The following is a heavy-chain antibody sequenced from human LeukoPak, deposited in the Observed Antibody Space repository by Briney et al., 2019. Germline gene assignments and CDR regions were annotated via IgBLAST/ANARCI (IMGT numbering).Heavy chain of an antibody. CDR2: ISGSGGNT. J-gene: IGHJ4*02. CDR1: AFSFSSHA. Sequence: GGSLRLSCAASAFSFSSHAMSWVRQAPGKGLEWVSGISGSGGNTYYADSVKGRFTISRDNSKNTLYLQVNSLRAEDTAVYYCARASYCSGGICYYYYWGQGTLVTVSS. CDR3: ARASYCSGGICYYYY. V-gene: IGHV3-23*01. D-gene: IGHD2-15*01.